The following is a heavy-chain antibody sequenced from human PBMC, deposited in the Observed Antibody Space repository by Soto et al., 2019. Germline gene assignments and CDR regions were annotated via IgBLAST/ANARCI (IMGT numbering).Heavy chain of an antibody. V-gene: IGHV1-18*01. CDR1: GYTSSNYG. J-gene: IGHJ5*02. Sequence: ASVKVSCKTSGYTSSNYGITWVRQAPGQPLERLGWISPYSDGTNYAQKFQGRVSMTTDTSTTTAYMELRSLRSDDTAVYYCARVVPGAEAWFGPWGQGTLVTVSS. CDR2: ISPYSDGT. CDR3: ARVVPGAEAWFGP. D-gene: IGHD2-2*01.